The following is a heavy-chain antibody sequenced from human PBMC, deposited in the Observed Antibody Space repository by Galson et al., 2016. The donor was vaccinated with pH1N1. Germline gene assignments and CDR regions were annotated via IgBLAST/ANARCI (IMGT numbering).Heavy chain of an antibody. V-gene: IGHV3-72*01. D-gene: IGHD1-14*01. CDR3: TRENHHKFDY. CDR1: GFTLGDFY. Sequence: SLRLSCAASGFTLGDFYMDWVRQAPGKGLEWVGRITKRPEGYTTQAAASLEGRFIISRDDSKHLLFLQMNSLQTEDTAVYYCTRENHHKFDYWGQGTLVTVSS. CDR2: ITKRPEGYTT. J-gene: IGHJ4*02.